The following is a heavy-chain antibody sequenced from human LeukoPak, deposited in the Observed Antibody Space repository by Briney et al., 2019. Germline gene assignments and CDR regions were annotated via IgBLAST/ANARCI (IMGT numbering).Heavy chain of an antibody. CDR3: AAGYCTSISCYAAGV. CDR2: IVVGSGDT. CDR1: SLTFSNSA. D-gene: IGHD2-2*01. J-gene: IGHJ6*02. V-gene: IGHV1-58*01. Sequence: ASVKVSCKGSSLTFSNSAVQWVRQSRGQRLEWIGWIVVGSGDTNYAQRFQERVTITRDMSTNTAYMELSSLSSEDTAVYYCAAGYCTSISCYAAGVWGQGTTAIVSS.